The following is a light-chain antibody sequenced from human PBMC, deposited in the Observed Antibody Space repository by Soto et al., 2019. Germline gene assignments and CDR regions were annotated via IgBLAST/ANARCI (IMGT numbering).Light chain of an antibody. J-gene: IGKJ1*01. Sequence: DIQMTQSPSTLSASVGDRVTITCRASQSISSWLAWYQQKPGKAPKLLIYDASSLESGVPSRFSGSGSGTEFTLTISSLQPDDFVTYYCQQYNSYSPLWTFGQGTKVEIK. CDR1: QSISSW. CDR2: DAS. CDR3: QQYNSYSPLWT. V-gene: IGKV1-5*01.